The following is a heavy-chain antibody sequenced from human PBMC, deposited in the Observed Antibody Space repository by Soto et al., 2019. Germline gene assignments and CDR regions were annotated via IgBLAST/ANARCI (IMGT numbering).Heavy chain of an antibody. CDR3: AKIFRGNRGYIQS. CDR1: GFTFTNYA. CDR2: ISGSGVST. V-gene: IGHV3-23*01. J-gene: IGHJ5*01. Sequence: GGSLRLSCATSGFTFTNYAMTWVRQGPGKGLEWVSSISGSGVSTYFADSVKGRFTISRDNSKNTLYLHMNSLRGEDTAVYYCAKIFRGNRGYIQSRGQGTLVTVSS. D-gene: IGHD5-12*01.